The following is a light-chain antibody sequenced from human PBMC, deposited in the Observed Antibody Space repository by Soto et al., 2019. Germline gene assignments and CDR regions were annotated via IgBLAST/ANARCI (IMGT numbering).Light chain of an antibody. CDR3: SLYTTTRTVL. CDR1: SSDVGSYNR. V-gene: IGLV2-18*01. CDR2: DVN. J-gene: IGLJ2*01. Sequence: QSVLTQPPSVSGSPGQSVTISCTGTSSDVGSYNRVSWYQQPPGTAPKLMIFDVNNRPSGVPDRFSGSKSGNTASLTISGLQAEDEADYYCSLYTTTRTVLFGGGTKLTVL.